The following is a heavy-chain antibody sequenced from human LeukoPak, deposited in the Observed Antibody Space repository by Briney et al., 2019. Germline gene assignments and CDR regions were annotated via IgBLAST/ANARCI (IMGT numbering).Heavy chain of an antibody. CDR3: TTSLYSGYDWGSDY. D-gene: IGHD5-12*01. CDR1: GFTFSNAY. Sequence: PGGSLRLSCAASGFTFSNAYMTWVRQAPGKGLEWVGRIRSKTDGGTTGSAAPVKGRFTISRDDSKNTLYLQMNSLKTEDTAVYYCTTSLYSGYDWGSDYWGQGTLVTVSP. CDR2: IRSKTDGGTT. V-gene: IGHV3-15*01. J-gene: IGHJ4*02.